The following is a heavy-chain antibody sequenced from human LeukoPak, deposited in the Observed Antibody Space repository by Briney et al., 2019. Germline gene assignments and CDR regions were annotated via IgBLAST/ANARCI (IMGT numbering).Heavy chain of an antibody. CDR2: INPNSGNT. CDR3: ARGSRRRTVTTAYYFDY. V-gene: IGHV1-8*03. CDR1: GYTFTGYY. Sequence: GASVKVSCKASGYTFTGYYMHWVRQAPGQGLEWMGRINPNSGNTGYAQKFQGRVTITRNTSISTAYMELSSLRSEDTAVYYCARGSRRRTVTTAYYFDYWGQGTLVTVSS. J-gene: IGHJ4*02. D-gene: IGHD4-11*01.